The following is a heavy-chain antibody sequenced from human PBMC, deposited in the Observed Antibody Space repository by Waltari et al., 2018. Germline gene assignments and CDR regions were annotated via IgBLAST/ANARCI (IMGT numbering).Heavy chain of an antibody. CDR1: GYTFSSYY. Sequence: QVQLVQSGAEVRKPGASVKISCKASGYTFSSYYMYGVRQAPGQGLEWMGTINPRGSSTSYSQKFQERVTMTRDTSTRTDYRELSSLTSEDTAVYYCARGGVPYSRSWYGDYWGQGTQVTVSS. J-gene: IGHJ4*02. CDR3: ARGGVPYSRSWYGDY. D-gene: IGHD6-13*01. CDR2: INPRGSST. V-gene: IGHV1-46*01.